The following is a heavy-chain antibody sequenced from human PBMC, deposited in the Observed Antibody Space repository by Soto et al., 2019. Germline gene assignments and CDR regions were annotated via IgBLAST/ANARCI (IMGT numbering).Heavy chain of an antibody. J-gene: IGHJ4*02. CDR3: ARISAAGTTFDS. V-gene: IGHV3-74*01. Sequence: PGGSLRLSCVASGFTFSTHWMHWVRQAPGKGLVWVSRINNDGSTTSYADSVKGRFTISRDNAKNTLYLQMNSLSAEDTAVYFCARISAAGTTFDSWGQGTLVTVSS. CDR2: INNDGSTT. CDR1: GFTFSTHW. D-gene: IGHD6-13*01.